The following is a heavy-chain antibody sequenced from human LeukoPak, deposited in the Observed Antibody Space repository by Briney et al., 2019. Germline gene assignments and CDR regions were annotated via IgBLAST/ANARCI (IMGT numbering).Heavy chain of an antibody. CDR1: GFTFSSYS. CDR2: ISSSSSYI. CDR3: ARVDHYYYYMDV. Sequence: GGSLRLSCAASGFTFSSYSMNWVRQAPGKGLEWVSSISSSSSYIYYADSVKGRFTISRDNAKNSLYLQMNSLRAEDTAVYYCARVDHYYYYMDVWGKGTTVTISS. D-gene: IGHD3-9*01. V-gene: IGHV3-21*01. J-gene: IGHJ6*03.